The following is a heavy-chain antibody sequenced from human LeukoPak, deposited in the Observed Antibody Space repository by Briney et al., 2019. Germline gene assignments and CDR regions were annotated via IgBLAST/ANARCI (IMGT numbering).Heavy chain of an antibody. Sequence: KPGGSLRLSCAASGFSFSDYYMTWIRQAPGKGLEWVSYISSSSSYTNYADSVKGRFTISRDNAKNSLYLQMNSLRAGDTAVYYCARVTSGWYKDYWGQGTLVTVSS. CDR3: ARVTSGWYKDY. CDR1: GFSFSDYY. CDR2: ISSSSSYT. D-gene: IGHD6-19*01. J-gene: IGHJ4*02. V-gene: IGHV3-11*06.